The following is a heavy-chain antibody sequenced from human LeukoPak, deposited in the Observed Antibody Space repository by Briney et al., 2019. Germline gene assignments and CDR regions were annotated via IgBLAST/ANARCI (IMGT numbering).Heavy chain of an antibody. CDR1: GFTFSSYS. J-gene: IGHJ6*03. V-gene: IGHV3-21*01. CDR2: ISSSSSYI. CDR3: ARGVATIYYYYYYYMDV. Sequence: GGSLRLSCAASGFTFSSYSMNWVRQAPGKGLEWVSSISSSSSYIYYADSVKGRFTISRDNAKNSLYLQMNSLRAEDTAVYYCARGVATIYYYYYYYMDVWGKGTTVTVSS. D-gene: IGHD5-12*01.